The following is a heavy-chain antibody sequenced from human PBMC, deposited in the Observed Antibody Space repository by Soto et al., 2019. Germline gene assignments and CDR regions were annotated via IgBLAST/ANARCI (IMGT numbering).Heavy chain of an antibody. CDR1: GGSFTSNNW. V-gene: IGHV4-4*02. D-gene: IGHD1-7*01. CDR2: IYRTGST. J-gene: IGHJ4*02. Sequence: SXETLSLTCAVSGGSFTSNNWWTCVRQPPGQGLEWIGEIYRTGSTNYNPSLKSRVTISLDKSENQFSLKVTSLTAADTAVYYCASRDPGTSVDYWGQGTLVTVSS. CDR3: ASRDPGTSVDY.